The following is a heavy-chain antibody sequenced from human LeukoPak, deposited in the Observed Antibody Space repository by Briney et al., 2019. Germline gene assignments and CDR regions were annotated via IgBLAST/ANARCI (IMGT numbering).Heavy chain of an antibody. CDR3: ARVDAQVGEHDY. Sequence: SETLSLTCAVYGGSFSGYYWSWIRQPPGKGLEWIGEINHSGSTNYNPSLKSRVTISVDTSKNQFSLKLSSVTAADTAVYYCARVDAQVGEHDYWGQGTLVTVSS. CDR1: GGSFSGYY. D-gene: IGHD3-16*01. CDR2: INHSGST. J-gene: IGHJ4*02. V-gene: IGHV4-34*01.